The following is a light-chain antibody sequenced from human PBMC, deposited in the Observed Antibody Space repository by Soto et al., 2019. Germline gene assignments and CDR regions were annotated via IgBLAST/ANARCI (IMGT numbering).Light chain of an antibody. V-gene: IGLV2-14*01. CDR2: EVN. CDR1: SSDVGGYNF. Sequence: QSALTQPASVSGSPGQSITISCTGTSSDVGGYNFVSWYQQHPGKAPKVMIYEVNNRPSGVSNRFSGSKSGNTASLTISGLQAEDEADYYCSSYTTNTTVLFGGGTKLTVL. CDR3: SSYTTNTTVL. J-gene: IGLJ2*01.